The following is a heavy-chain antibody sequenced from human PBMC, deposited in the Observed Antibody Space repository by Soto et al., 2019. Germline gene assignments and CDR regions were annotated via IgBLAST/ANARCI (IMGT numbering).Heavy chain of an antibody. D-gene: IGHD3-3*01. J-gene: IGHJ6*02. V-gene: IGHV1-69*13. Sequence: ASVKVSCKASGGTFSSYAISWVRQAPGQGLEWMGGIIPIFGTANYAQKFQGRVTITADESTSTAYVELSSLRSEDTAVYYCARPGTIFGVVPDYYYYGMDVWGQGTTVTVSS. CDR3: ARPGTIFGVVPDYYYYGMDV. CDR1: GGTFSSYA. CDR2: IIPIFGTA.